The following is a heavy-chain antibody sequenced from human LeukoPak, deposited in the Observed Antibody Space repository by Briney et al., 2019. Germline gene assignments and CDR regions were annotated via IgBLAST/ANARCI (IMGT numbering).Heavy chain of an antibody. CDR2: IYYSGST. CDR1: GGSFSGYY. J-gene: IGHJ4*02. D-gene: IGHD1-1*01. Sequence: PSETLSLTCAVYGGSFSGYYWSWIRQPPGKGLEWIGYIYYSGSTNYNPSLKSRVTISVDTSKNQFSLKLSSVTSADTAVYYCARGERLGLDYWGQGTLVTVSS. V-gene: IGHV4-59*01. CDR3: ARGERLGLDY.